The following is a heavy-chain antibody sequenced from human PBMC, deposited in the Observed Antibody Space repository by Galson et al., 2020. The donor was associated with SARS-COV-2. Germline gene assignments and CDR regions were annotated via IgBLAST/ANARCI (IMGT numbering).Heavy chain of an antibody. Sequence: TGGSLRLSCAASGFTFSSYAMHWVRQAPGKGLEWVAVISYDGSNKYYADSVKGRFTISRDNSKNTLYLQMNSLRAEDTAVYYCARDGPIAVAAIDYWGQGTLVTVSS. CDR3: ARDGPIAVAAIDY. V-gene: IGHV3-30-3*01. CDR1: GFTFSSYA. D-gene: IGHD6-19*01. CDR2: ISYDGSNK. J-gene: IGHJ4*02.